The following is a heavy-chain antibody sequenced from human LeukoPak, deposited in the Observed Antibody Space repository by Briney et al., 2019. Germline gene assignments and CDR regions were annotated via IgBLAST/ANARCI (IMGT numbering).Heavy chain of an antibody. CDR2: IYHRGST. V-gene: IGHV4-30-2*01. D-gene: IGHD6-13*01. CDR1: GGSVRSGGYS. J-gene: IGHJ3*02. Sequence: SQTLSLPYAVWGGSVRSGGYSGSWIRQPPGKGLEWIGHIYHRGSTYYNPSLKSRVTRSVDRSKNQFSLKLSSVTAADTAVYYCAKAQPSSSWGTWAFDIWGQGTMVTVSS. CDR3: AKAQPSSSWGTWAFDI.